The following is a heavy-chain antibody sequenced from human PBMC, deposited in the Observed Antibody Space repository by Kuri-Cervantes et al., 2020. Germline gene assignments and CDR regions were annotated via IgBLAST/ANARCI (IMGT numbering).Heavy chain of an antibody. D-gene: IGHD3-10*01. CDR3: ASGYGSGSYHYYGMDV. J-gene: IGHJ6*02. Sequence: ASVKVSCKASGYTFTGYYMHWVRQATGQGLEWMGWMNPNSGNTGYAQKFQGRVTMTTDTSTSTAYMELRSLRSDDTAVYYCASGYGSGSYHYYGMDVWGQGTTVTVSS. CDR2: MNPNSGNT. V-gene: IGHV1-8*02. CDR1: GYTFTGYY.